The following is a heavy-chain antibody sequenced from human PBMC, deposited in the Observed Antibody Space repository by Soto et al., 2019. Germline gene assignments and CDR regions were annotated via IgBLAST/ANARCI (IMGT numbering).Heavy chain of an antibody. J-gene: IGHJ6*02. CDR1: GGCFSPNY. CDR3: ASQGGDIELVLATHGHYYGMDV. D-gene: IGHD2-2*01. CDR2: IYYGGTT. Sequence: SETLSLTCTFSGGCFSPNYWAWIRRPPGKGLEWIGYIYYGGTTRYNPSLESRVTVSLETSKSQFSLTLSSVTASDTAVYYCASQGGDIELVLATHGHYYGMDVWGQGTTVT. V-gene: IGHV4-59*08.